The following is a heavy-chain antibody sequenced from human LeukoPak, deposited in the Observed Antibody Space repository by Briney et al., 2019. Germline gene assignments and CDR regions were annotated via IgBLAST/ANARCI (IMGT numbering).Heavy chain of an antibody. CDR2: ISGSGGST. CDR1: GFTFSSYA. J-gene: IGHJ4*02. CDR3: AKLASGWPYYFDY. Sequence: GGSLRLSCAASGFTFSSYAISWVRQPPGKGLEWVSAISGSGGSTYYADSVKGRFTISRDNSKNTLFLQMNSLRAEDTAVYYCAKLASGWPYYFDYWGQGTLVTVSS. V-gene: IGHV3-23*01. D-gene: IGHD6-19*01.